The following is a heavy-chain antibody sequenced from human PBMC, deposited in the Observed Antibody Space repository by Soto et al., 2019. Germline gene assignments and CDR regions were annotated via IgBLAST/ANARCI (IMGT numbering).Heavy chain of an antibody. CDR3: ARSLGYCSGGSCYDPEFHFDY. CDR2: IKQDGSEK. Sequence: GGSLRLSCAASGFTFSSYWMSWVRQAPGKGLEWVANIKQDGSEKYYVDSVKGRFTISRDNAKNSLYLQMNSLRAEDTAVYYCARSLGYCSGGSCYDPEFHFDYWGQGTLVTVSS. J-gene: IGHJ4*02. D-gene: IGHD2-15*01. CDR1: GFTFSSYW. V-gene: IGHV3-7*01.